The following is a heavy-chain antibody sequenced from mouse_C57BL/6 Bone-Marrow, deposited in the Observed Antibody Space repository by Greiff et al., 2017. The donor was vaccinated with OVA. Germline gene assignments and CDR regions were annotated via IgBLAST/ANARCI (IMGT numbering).Heavy chain of an antibody. D-gene: IGHD6-5*01. Sequence: VKLMESGAELARPGASVKLSCKASGYTFTSYGISWVKQRTGQGLEWIGEIYPRSGNTYYNEKFKGKATLTADKSSSTAYMELRSLTSEDSAVYFCARQEPKGAYWGQGTLVTVSA. J-gene: IGHJ3*01. CDR1: GYTFTSYG. CDR3: ARQEPKGAY. V-gene: IGHV1-81*01. CDR2: IYPRSGNT.